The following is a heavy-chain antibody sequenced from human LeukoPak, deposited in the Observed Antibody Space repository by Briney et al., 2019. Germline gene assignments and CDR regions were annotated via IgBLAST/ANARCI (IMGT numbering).Heavy chain of an antibody. D-gene: IGHD6-13*01. CDR1: GFTFSAHW. CDR3: ARARAATLYAFDI. CDR2: IRQDGSDK. J-gene: IGHJ3*02. Sequence: PGGSLRLSCAASGFTFSAHWMSWVRQAPGKGLEWVASIRQDGSDKYYVDSVKGRFTISRDNTRNSLYLQMNSLRAEDTAVYYCARARAATLYAFDIWGQGTMVTVSS. V-gene: IGHV3-7*01.